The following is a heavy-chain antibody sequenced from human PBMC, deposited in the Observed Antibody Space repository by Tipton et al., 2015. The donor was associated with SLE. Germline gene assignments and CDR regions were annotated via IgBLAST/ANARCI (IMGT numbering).Heavy chain of an antibody. CDR3: ASDHGVGAPVAFDI. Sequence: RSLRLSCAASGFTFSSYAMHWVRLAPGKGLEWVAVISYDGSNKYYADSVKGRFTISRDNSKNTLYLQINSLRAEYTAVYYCASDHGVGAPVAFDIWGQETMFTVSS. D-gene: IGHD3-3*01. J-gene: IGHJ3*02. V-gene: IGHV3-30-3*01. CDR2: ISYDGSNK. CDR1: GFTFSSYA.